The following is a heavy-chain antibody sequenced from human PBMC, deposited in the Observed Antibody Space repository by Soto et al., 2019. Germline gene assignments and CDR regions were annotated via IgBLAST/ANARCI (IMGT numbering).Heavy chain of an antibody. V-gene: IGHV4-31*03. CDR2: IYYSGST. CDR3: ARGVYPNYYMDV. J-gene: IGHJ6*03. CDR1: GGSISSGGYY. D-gene: IGHD6-6*01. Sequence: SETLSLTCTVSGGSISSGGYYWSWIRQHPGKGLEWIGYIYYSGSTYYNPSLKSRVTISVDTSKNQFSLKLSSVTAADTAVYYCARGVYPNYYMDVWGKGTTVTVS.